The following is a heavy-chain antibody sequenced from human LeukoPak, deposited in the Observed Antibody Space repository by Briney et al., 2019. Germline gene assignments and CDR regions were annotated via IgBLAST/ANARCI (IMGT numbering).Heavy chain of an antibody. V-gene: IGHV3-23*01. CDR2: ISDIGGST. D-gene: IGHD3-22*01. CDR1: GFTFSSNA. CDR3: AKHYDSSGYYYNY. Sequence: GGSLRLSCAASGFTFSSNAMSWVRQAPGKGLEWVSSISDIGGSTYYADSVKGRFTISRDNSKNTLYLQMNSLRAEDTALYYCAKHYDSSGYYYNYWGQGTLVTVSS. J-gene: IGHJ4*02.